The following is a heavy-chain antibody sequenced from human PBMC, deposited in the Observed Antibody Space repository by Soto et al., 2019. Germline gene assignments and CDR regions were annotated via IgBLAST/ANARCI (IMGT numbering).Heavy chain of an antibody. Sequence: ASVKVSCKASGYTFTGYYMHWVRQAPGQGLEWMGWINPNSGGTNYAQKFQGRVTMTRDTSISTAYMELSRLRSDDTAVYYCARARMIFGVVSPLVVWGQGTTVTVSS. D-gene: IGHD3-3*01. V-gene: IGHV1-2*02. CDR3: ARARMIFGVVSPLVV. CDR2: INPNSGGT. CDR1: GYTFTGYY. J-gene: IGHJ6*02.